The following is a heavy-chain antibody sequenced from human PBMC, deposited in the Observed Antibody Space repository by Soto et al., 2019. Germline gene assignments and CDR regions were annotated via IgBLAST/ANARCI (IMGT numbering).Heavy chain of an antibody. CDR2: IHSSSRYI. V-gene: IGHV3-21*01. CDR1: GFSFSTYS. CDR3: ARGSQNFWMREDAFDI. D-gene: IGHD3-3*01. Sequence: EVQLVESGGGQVKPGGSLRLSCAASGFSFSTYSMNWVRQAPGKGLEGVSSIHSSSRYIYYADSVKGRFTISRDNAKNSLILQMSSLRAEDTAVYYCARGSQNFWMREDAFDIWGQVTMVSVSS. J-gene: IGHJ3*02.